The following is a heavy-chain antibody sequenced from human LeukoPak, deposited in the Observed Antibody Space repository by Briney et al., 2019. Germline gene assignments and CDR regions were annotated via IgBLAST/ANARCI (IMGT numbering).Heavy chain of an antibody. J-gene: IGHJ3*02. CDR3: AKDLLAATRTNTRRAFDI. V-gene: IGHV3-9*01. D-gene: IGHD3-9*01. Sequence: PSGGSLRLSCVASGFTFDDYAMHWVRQAPGKGLEWVSGINWSRNITGYADSVKGRFTISRDNAKNTLYLQMNSLRAEDTAVYYCAKDLLAATRTNTRRAFDIWGQGTMVTVSS. CDR2: INWSRNIT. CDR1: GFTFDDYA.